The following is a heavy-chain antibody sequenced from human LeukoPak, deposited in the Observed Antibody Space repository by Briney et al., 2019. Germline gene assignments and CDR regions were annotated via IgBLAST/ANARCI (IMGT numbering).Heavy chain of an antibody. CDR2: IFHSGST. J-gene: IGHJ5*02. D-gene: IGHD6-13*01. CDR1: GGSISSGNYY. V-gene: IGHV4-39*07. CDR3: ARSYASSWYWNWFDP. Sequence: SETLSLTCTVSGGSISSGNYYWGWIRQPPGKGLEWIASIFHSGSTFYNPSVKSRVTISVDTSKNQFSLRLSSVTAADTAVYYCARSYASSWYWNWFDPWGQGTLVTVSS.